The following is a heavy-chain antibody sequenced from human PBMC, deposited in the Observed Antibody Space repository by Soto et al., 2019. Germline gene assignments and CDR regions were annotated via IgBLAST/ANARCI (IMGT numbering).Heavy chain of an antibody. CDR1: GDSISSSTW. CDR2: IYHSGST. D-gene: IGHD2-8*01. Sequence: LSLPCAVSGDSISSSTWWSWVRQPPGKWLQWIGDIYHSGSTNYNPSLRSRVTIAVQKSKKQFSLKLTSVTAADTAIYYCARDRRRTNSGIHXWGQGTLVTVSX. J-gene: IGHJ5*02. V-gene: IGHV4-4*02. CDR3: ARDRRRTNSGIHX.